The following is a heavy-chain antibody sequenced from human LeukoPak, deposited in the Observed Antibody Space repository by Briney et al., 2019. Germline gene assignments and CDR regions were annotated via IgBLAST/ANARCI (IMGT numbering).Heavy chain of an antibody. CDR3: ARATEGVTTEYYGMDV. Sequence: GETLKISCKGSGYSFTSYWIGWVRQMPGKGLEWMGIIYPGDSDSRYSPSFQGQVTISADESISTAYLQWSSLEASDTAMYYCARATEGVTTEYYGMDVWGQGTTVTVSS. D-gene: IGHD4-17*01. V-gene: IGHV5-51*01. J-gene: IGHJ6*02. CDR2: IYPGDSDS. CDR1: GYSFTSYW.